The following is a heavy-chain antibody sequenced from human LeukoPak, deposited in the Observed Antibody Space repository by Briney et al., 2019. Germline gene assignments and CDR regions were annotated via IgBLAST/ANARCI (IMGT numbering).Heavy chain of an antibody. CDR1: GFTFSSYW. V-gene: IGHV3-74*01. J-gene: IGHJ4*02. CDR3: ARVRSDYSSSSPPDY. CDR2: IDNGGTTT. Sequence: GGSLRLSCAASGFTFSSYWMSWVRQAPGKGLVWVSRIDNGGTTTLYADSVRGRFTISRDNAKNTLYLQMNSLRAEDTAIYFCARVRSDYSSSSPPDYWGQGTPVTVSS. D-gene: IGHD6-6*01.